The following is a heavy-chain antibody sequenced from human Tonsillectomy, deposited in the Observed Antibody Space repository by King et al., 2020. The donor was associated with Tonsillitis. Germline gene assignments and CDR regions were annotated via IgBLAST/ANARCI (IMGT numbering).Heavy chain of an antibody. CDR3: TTVAPYSSGWFDYYYYGMDV. CDR2: IKTKTDGGTT. D-gene: IGHD6-19*01. Sequence: VQLVESGGGLVKPGGSLRLSCAASGFTFSNAWMSWVRQAPGKGLEWVGRIKTKTDGGTTDYAAPVKGRFTISRDDSKNTLYLQMKSLQTEDTAVYYCTTVAPYSSGWFDYYYYGMDVWGQGTTVTVSS. J-gene: IGHJ6*02. V-gene: IGHV3-15*01. CDR1: GFTFSNAW.